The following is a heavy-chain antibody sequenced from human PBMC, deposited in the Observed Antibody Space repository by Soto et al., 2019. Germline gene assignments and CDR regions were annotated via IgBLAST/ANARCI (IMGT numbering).Heavy chain of an antibody. CDR3: AKDKPGTTSFDY. CDR1: GFTFSSYA. Sequence: GGSLRLSCAASGFTFSSYAMHWVRQAPGKGLEWVAVISYDGSNKYYADSVKGRFTISRDNSKNTLYLQLNTLRADDTAVYYCAKDKPGTTSFDYWGQGILVTVSS. J-gene: IGHJ4*02. CDR2: ISYDGSNK. D-gene: IGHD1-1*01. V-gene: IGHV3-30-3*01.